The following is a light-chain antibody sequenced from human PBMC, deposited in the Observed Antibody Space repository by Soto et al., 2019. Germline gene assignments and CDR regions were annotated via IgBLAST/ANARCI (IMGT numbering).Light chain of an antibody. CDR2: KVS. CDR1: QSLVHSDGITY. J-gene: IGKJ2*01. CDR3: MQGTYCAPT. Sequence: DVVLTQSPPSLPVTLGQPASISCSSSQSLVHSDGITYLNWFQQRPGQSPRRLIYKVSNRDSGGPDMVSGTGSGTAFMVTSSRRQDEDVGVYWCMQGTYCAPTCGQGTKLEI. V-gene: IGKV2-30*02.